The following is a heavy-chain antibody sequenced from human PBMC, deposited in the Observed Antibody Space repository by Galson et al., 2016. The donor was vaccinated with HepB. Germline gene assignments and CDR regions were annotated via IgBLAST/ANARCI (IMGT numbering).Heavy chain of an antibody. D-gene: IGHD2-21*02. J-gene: IGHJ5*02. V-gene: IGHV4-39*07. Sequence: LSLTCTVSGGSISNRNYFWGWIRQPPGKRLECIGIVYYSGSTQYSPSLKLRVSISVDTSKNQFSLRLSPVTAADTAIYYCARNGCIDTDCYGWFDAWGQGTLVTGSS. CDR1: GGSISNRNYF. CDR2: VYYSGST. CDR3: ARNGCIDTDCYGWFDA.